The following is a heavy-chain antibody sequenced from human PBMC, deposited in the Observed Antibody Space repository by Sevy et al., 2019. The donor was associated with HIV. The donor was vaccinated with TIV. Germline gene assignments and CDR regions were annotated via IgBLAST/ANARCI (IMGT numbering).Heavy chain of an antibody. V-gene: IGHV1-18*01. D-gene: IGHD5-12*01. CDR3: ARTPIISSGYDSGFFSIGRFDP. J-gene: IGHJ5*02. CDR1: GYTFTRYG. CDR2: ISAYNGNT. Sequence: ASVKVSCKASGYTFTRYGISWVRQAPGQGLEWMGWISAYNGNTNYAQKLQGRVTMTTDTSTSTAYMEMSSLRSDDTAVYYCARTPIISSGYDSGFFSIGRFDPWGQGTLVTVSS.